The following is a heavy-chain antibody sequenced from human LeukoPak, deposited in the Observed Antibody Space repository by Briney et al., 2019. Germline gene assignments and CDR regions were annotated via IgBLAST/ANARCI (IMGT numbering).Heavy chain of an antibody. CDR2: IYTSGST. CDR3: AREVNYYDSSGYYYAYDY. V-gene: IGHV4-61*02. Sequence: SETLSLTCTVSGGSISSGSYYWSWIRQPAGKGLEWIGRIYTSGSTNYNPSLKSRVTISVDTSKNQFSLKLSSVTAADTAVYYCAREVNYYDSSGYYYAYDYWGQGTLVTVSS. J-gene: IGHJ4*02. D-gene: IGHD3-22*01. CDR1: GGSISSGSYY.